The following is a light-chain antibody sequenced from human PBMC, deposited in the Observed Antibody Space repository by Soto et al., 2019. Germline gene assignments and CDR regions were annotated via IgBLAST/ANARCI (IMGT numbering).Light chain of an antibody. CDR3: QKSDHLPL. V-gene: IGKV1-33*01. CDR1: HDLANS. J-gene: IGKJ3*01. CDR2: DAY. Sequence: QMTQSPPSLSDSVGERVTITCQASHDLANSLNCYQDKPGQAPKLVIYDAYNLETGVPSTFSGGGYGTHFTFTISSLRPEDIGTYYCQKSDHLPLFGPGTKVDIK.